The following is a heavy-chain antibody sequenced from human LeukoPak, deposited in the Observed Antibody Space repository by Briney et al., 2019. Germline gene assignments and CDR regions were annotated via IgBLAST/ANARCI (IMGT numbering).Heavy chain of an antibody. J-gene: IGHJ6*03. D-gene: IGHD1-7*01. CDR2: INHSGST. V-gene: IGHV4-34*01. CDR1: GGSFSGYY. Sequence: PSETLSLTCAVYGGSFSGYYWSWIRQPPGKGLEWIGEINHSGSTNYDPSLKSRVTISVDTSKNQFSLKLSSVTAADTAVYYCASETTSAHYYYMDVWGKGTTVTISS. CDR3: ASETTSAHYYYMDV.